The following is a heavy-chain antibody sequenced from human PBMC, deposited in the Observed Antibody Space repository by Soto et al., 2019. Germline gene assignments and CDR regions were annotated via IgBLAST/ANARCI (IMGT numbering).Heavy chain of an antibody. D-gene: IGHD2-15*01. V-gene: IGHV4-39*01. CDR1: GGSISSDSFY. Sequence: SETLSLTCTVSGGSISSDSFYWAWIRQPPGKGLEWIGIIYYSGDTYYNPSLAGRLTMSVDTSNQFSLTLRSVTAADTALYYCARNQPQRYCSGGTCRPAYGMDVWGQGTTVTAP. J-gene: IGHJ6*02. CDR3: ARNQPQRYCSGGTCRPAYGMDV. CDR2: IYYSGDT.